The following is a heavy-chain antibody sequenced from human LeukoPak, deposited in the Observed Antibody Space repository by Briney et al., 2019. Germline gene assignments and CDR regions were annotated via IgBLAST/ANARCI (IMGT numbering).Heavy chain of an antibody. CDR3: ARGAPLYGMDV. V-gene: IGHV4-31*03. CDR2: IYYSGST. J-gene: IGHJ6*02. CDR1: GGSISSGGYY. Sequence: ASETLSLTCTVSGGSISSGGYYWSWIRQHPGKGLEWIGYIYYSGSTYYTPSLKCRVTISVDTSKNQFSLKLSSVTAADTAVYYYARGAPLYGMDVWGQGTTVTVSS.